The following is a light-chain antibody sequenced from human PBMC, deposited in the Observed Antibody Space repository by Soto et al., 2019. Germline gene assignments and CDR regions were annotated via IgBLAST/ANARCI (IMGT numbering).Light chain of an antibody. CDR1: SSDVGAYNY. CDR3: SSFTATSPVI. Sequence: QSALTQPASLSGSPGQSITISCTGTSSDVGAYNYVSWYQQHPGKAPKLLIYDDRDRPSGVSNRCSGSKSDTSASLTISGLQDEDEADYYCSSFTATSPVIFGGGTKVTVL. J-gene: IGLJ2*01. CDR2: DDR. V-gene: IGLV2-14*03.